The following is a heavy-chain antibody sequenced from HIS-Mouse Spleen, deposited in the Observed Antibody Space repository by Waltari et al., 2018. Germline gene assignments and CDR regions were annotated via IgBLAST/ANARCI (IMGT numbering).Heavy chain of an antibody. V-gene: IGHV2-70*15. CDR1: GFSLSTSGMC. CDR3: ARIAEGYSSGWYAFDY. J-gene: IGHJ4*02. D-gene: IGHD6-19*01. CDR2: IDRDDDK. Sequence: QVTLRESGPALVKPTQTLTLTCTFSGFSLSTSGMCVSWIRQPPGKALKWLARIDRDDDKYYSTSLKTRLTISKDTSKNQVVLTMTNMDPVDTATYYCARIAEGYSSGWYAFDYWGQGTLVTVSS.